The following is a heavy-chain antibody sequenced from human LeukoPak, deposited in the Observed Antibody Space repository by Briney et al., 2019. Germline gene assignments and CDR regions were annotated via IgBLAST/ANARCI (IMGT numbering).Heavy chain of an antibody. CDR3: AKERDTAVVTAFDI. CDR1: GFTFSSYS. Sequence: GGSLRLSSAASGFTFSSYSMNWDRQAPGKGLEWVSYISSSSSTIYYADSVKGRFTISRDNAKNSLYLQMNSLRAEDTAVYYCAKERDTAVVTAFDIWGQGTMVTVSS. CDR2: ISSSSSTI. V-gene: IGHV3-48*04. D-gene: IGHD5-18*01. J-gene: IGHJ3*02.